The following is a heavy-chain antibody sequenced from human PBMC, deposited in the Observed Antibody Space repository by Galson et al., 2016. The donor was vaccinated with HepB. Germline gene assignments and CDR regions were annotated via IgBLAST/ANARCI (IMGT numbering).Heavy chain of an antibody. J-gene: IGHJ6*02. CDR2: ISYEGSET. CDR1: GFTFSYYG. Sequence: SLRLSCAASGFTFSYYGMHWVRQAPGKGLEWVTVISYEGSETYYADSVKGRFTISRDNSRDTVYLQMNSLRPEDTAVYYCAKTLWGARQLVGAYYHGMDVWGQGTLATVSS. V-gene: IGHV3-30*18. CDR3: AKTLWGARQLVGAYYHGMDV. D-gene: IGHD6-6*01.